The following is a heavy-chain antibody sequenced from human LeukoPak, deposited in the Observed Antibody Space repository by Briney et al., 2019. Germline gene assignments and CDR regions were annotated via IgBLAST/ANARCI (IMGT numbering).Heavy chain of an antibody. CDR1: GGSISDYY. CDR3: ASLRDGYIPGAFDI. CDR2: IYYSGST. D-gene: IGHD5-24*01. Sequence: PSETLSLTCTVSGGSISDYYWSWIRQPPGKGLEWIGYIYYSGSTNCNPSLKSRVAISVDTSKNQFSLKLSSVTAADTAVYYCASLRDGYIPGAFDIWGQGTMVTVSS. J-gene: IGHJ3*02. V-gene: IGHV4-59*01.